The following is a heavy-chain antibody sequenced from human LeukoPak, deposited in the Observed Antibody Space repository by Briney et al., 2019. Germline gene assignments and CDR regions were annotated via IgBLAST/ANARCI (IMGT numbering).Heavy chain of an antibody. J-gene: IGHJ5*02. CDR3: ATGPAVANWFDP. CDR2: IIPIFGTA. V-gene: IGHV1-69*01. D-gene: IGHD6-19*01. Sequence: WASVKVSCKASGGTFSSYAISWVRQAPGQGLEWMGGIIPIFGTANYAQKFQGRVTITADESTSTAYVELSSLRSEDTAVYYCATGPAVANWFDPWGQGTLVTVSS. CDR1: GGTFSSYA.